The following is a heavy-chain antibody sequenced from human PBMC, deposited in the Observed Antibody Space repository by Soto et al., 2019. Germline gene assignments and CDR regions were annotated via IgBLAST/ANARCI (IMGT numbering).Heavy chain of an antibody. Sequence: QVQLVESGGVVVQPGRSLTLSCAASGFTFSRFSMHWVRQAPGTGLAWVAVISYDGSNTHYAESVKGRCDISRDDYTNKALLPLNDLRGHYSAVNYRARDHVIILSYYHYVTDVWGQGTTCSVS. V-gene: IGHV3-30*09. CDR2: ISYDGSNT. CDR1: GFTFSRFS. J-gene: IGHJ6*02. CDR3: ARDHVIILSYYHYVTDV.